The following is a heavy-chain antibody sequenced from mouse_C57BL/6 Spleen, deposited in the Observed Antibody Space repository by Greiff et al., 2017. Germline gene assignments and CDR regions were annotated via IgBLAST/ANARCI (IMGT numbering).Heavy chain of an antibody. Sequence: VQLQQSGAELARPGASVKMSCKASGYTFTSYTMHWVKQRPGQGLEWIGYINPSSGYTKYNQKFKDKATLTADKSSSTAYMQLSSLTSEDSAVYYCANYYGSSEWYFDVWGTGTTVTVSS. J-gene: IGHJ1*03. CDR3: ANYYGSSEWYFDV. V-gene: IGHV1-4*01. CDR1: GYTFTSYT. CDR2: INPSSGYT. D-gene: IGHD1-1*01.